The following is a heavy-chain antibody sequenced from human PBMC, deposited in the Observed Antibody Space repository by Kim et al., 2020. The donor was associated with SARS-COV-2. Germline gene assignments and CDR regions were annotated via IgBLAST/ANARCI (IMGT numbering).Heavy chain of an antibody. V-gene: IGHV3-23*02. Sequence: GGYLRLSCTASGFTFTSYAMTWVRQAPGKGLEWVSGSSDSGGRTYYGDSMRGRFTILRDHSKSTLYLQLNSLRVEDTALNYCAKAGQRLVWGYFDYGGQG. J-gene: IGHJ4*02. CDR3: AKAGQRLVWGYFDY. D-gene: IGHD6-13*01. CDR2: SSDSGGRT. CDR1: GFTFTSYA.